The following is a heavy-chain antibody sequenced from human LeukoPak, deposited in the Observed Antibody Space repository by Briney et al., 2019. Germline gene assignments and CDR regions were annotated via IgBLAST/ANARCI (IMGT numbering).Heavy chain of an antibody. CDR3: ARGGKATVVTM. J-gene: IGHJ4*02. V-gene: IGHV4-4*07. CDR1: GGSINSYY. CDR2: VYSGGNT. D-gene: IGHD4-23*01. Sequence: SETLSLTCTVSGGSINSYYWSWIRQPAGKGLEWIGRVYSGGNTNYNPSLKSRVSMSVDTSKNQFSLKLTSVTAADTAVYYCARGGKATVVTMWGQGILVTVSS.